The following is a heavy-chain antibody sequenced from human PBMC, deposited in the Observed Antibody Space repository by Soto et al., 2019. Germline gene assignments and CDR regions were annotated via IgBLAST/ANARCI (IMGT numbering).Heavy chain of an antibody. Sequence: GGSLRLSCAASGFTFSSYAMSWVRQAPGKGLEWVSAISGSGGSTYYADSVKGRFTISRDNSKNTLYLQMNSLRAEDTAVYYCANSLESEWELLPGYWGQGTLVTVSS. CDR3: ANSLESEWELLPGY. J-gene: IGHJ4*02. CDR1: GFTFSSYA. D-gene: IGHD1-26*01. V-gene: IGHV3-23*01. CDR2: ISGSGGST.